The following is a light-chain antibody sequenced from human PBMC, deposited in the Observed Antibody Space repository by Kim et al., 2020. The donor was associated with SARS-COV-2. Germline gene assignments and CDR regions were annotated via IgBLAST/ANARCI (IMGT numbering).Light chain of an antibody. CDR1: SLRSYY. CDR3: NSRDSSGNHRL. J-gene: IGLJ2*01. Sequence: SSELTQDPAVSVALGQTVRITCQGDSLRSYYASWYQQKPGQAPVLVIYGKNNRPSGIPDRFSGSSSGNTASLTITGAQAEDEADYYCNSRDSSGNHRLFGGGSQLTVL. CDR2: GKN. V-gene: IGLV3-19*01.